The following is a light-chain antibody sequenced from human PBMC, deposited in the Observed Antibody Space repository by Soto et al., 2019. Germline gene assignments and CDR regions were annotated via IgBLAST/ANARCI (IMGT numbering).Light chain of an antibody. J-gene: IGKJ2*01. V-gene: IGKV3-15*01. CDR1: RNVGSK. Sequence: EIVMTQSPATLSVSPGERATLSCRASRNVGSKLAWYMQKPGQSPRLLISGASTRAADFPARFSGSGSGTEFTLTISSLQPDDFATYYCQQYDSYSYTFGQGTKLEIK. CDR3: QQYDSYSYT. CDR2: GAS.